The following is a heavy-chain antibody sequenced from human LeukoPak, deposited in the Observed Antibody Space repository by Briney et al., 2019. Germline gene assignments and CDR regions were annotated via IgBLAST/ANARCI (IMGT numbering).Heavy chain of an antibody. Sequence: PSETLSFTAAGYGGTFSGYYWSWLRQPPGKGRVGIGEINHSGSTNYNPSLKSRVTISVNTTKNHFSLLRSSVTDADTAVYYWAREGYSSSWYIYWGQGTLVTVSS. CDR2: INHSGST. CDR3: AREGYSSSWYIY. J-gene: IGHJ4*02. CDR1: GGTFSGYY. D-gene: IGHD6-13*01. V-gene: IGHV4-34*01.